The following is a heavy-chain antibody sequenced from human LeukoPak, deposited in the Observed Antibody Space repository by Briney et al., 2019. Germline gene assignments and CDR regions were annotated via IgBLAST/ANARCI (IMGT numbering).Heavy chain of an antibody. Sequence: SETLSLTCTVSGYSISSGYYWGWIRQPPGKGPEWIGSIYHSGSTYYNPSLKSRVTISVDTSKNQFSLKLSSVTAADTAVYYCARFWSGYYDYWGQGTLVTVSS. CDR1: GYSISSGYY. CDR3: ARFWSGYYDY. J-gene: IGHJ4*02. D-gene: IGHD3-3*01. CDR2: IYHSGST. V-gene: IGHV4-38-2*02.